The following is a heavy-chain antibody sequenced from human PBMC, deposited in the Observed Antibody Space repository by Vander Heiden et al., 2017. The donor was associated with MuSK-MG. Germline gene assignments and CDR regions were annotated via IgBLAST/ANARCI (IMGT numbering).Heavy chain of an antibody. Sequence: EVQLLESGGGLVQPGGSLRLPCAVSGFTFNSYAMSWVRQAPGKGLEWVSGISGSGGSTYYADSVKGRFTISRDNSKSTLFLQMNSLRDEDTAVYYCAKGSSGWPYLDYWGQGPLVTVSS. J-gene: IGHJ4*02. D-gene: IGHD6-19*01. V-gene: IGHV3-23*01. CDR1: GFTFNSYA. CDR3: AKGSSGWPYLDY. CDR2: ISGSGGST.